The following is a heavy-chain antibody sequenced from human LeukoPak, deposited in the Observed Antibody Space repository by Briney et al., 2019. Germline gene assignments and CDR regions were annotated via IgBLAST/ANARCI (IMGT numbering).Heavy chain of an antibody. D-gene: IGHD1-14*01. CDR2: IGPTGTDR. Sequence: GGSLRLSCAASGFTFSSCGFNWVRLAPGKGLEWVSSIGPTGTDRYYADSVRGRFTISRDNAKNSMYLQMDSLRDEDTAVYYCATETIGRHYDYWGQGTLLTVSS. CDR3: ATETIGRHYDY. J-gene: IGHJ4*02. V-gene: IGHV3-21*01. CDR1: GFTFSSCG.